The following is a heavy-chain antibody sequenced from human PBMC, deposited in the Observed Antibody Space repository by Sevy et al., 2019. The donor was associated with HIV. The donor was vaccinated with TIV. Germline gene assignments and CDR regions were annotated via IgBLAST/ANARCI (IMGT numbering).Heavy chain of an antibody. CDR3: SSGGGY. J-gene: IGHJ4*02. CDR2: ISFTTNNT. V-gene: IGHV3-21*01. Sequence: GGSLRLSCAASGFSVGSYSMNWVRQARGKGLEWVSFISFTTNNTYYVDSVKGRFTISRDNAKNSVYLQMNSLRAEDTAVYYCSSGGGYWGQGTLVTVSS. CDR1: GFSVGSYS. D-gene: IGHD3-16*01.